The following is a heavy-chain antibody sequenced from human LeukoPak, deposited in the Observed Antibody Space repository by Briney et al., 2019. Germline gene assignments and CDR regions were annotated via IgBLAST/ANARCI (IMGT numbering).Heavy chain of an antibody. J-gene: IGHJ4*02. Sequence: GGSLRLSCAASGFTFSSYAMSWVRQAPGKGPEWVSAISGSGGSTYYADSVKGRFTISRDNSKNTLYLQMNSLRAEDTAVYYCAKAAYCGGDCYPIYFDYWGQGTLVTVSS. D-gene: IGHD2-21*02. CDR1: GFTFSSYA. V-gene: IGHV3-23*01. CDR3: AKAAYCGGDCYPIYFDY. CDR2: ISGSGGST.